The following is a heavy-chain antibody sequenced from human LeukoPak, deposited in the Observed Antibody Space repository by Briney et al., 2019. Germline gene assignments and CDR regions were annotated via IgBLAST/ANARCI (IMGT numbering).Heavy chain of an antibody. CDR3: TRGRYCSSTSCSPNWFDP. CDR1: GFTSSNAW. Sequence: GGSLRLSCAASGFTSSNAWMSWVRQAPGKGLEWVGRIKSKTDGGTTDYAAPVKGRFTISRDDSKNTLYLQMNSLKTEDTAVYYCTRGRYCSSTSCSPNWFDPWGQGTLVTVSS. J-gene: IGHJ5*02. V-gene: IGHV3-15*01. CDR2: IKSKTDGGTT. D-gene: IGHD2-2*01.